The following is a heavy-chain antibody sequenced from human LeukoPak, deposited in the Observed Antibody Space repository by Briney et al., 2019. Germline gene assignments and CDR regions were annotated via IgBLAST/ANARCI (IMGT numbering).Heavy chain of an antibody. V-gene: IGHV3-7*01. CDR2: INQDGSAK. CDR3: ASSGRGDY. CDR1: GFTLSTYW. J-gene: IGHJ4*02. D-gene: IGHD6-25*01. Sequence: GGSLRLSCAASGFTLSTYWMGWVRQAPGKGLEWVANINQDGSAKYYVDSMKGRFTISRDNAKNSVYLEMNTLRAEDTAVYYCASSGRGDYWGQGTLVTVSS.